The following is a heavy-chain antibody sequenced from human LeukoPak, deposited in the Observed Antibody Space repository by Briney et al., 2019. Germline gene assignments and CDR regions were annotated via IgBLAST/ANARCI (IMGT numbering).Heavy chain of an antibody. D-gene: IGHD1-26*01. Sequence: SETLSLTCAVYGGSFSGYYWSWIRQPPGQGLEWIAYIHSNGYTNYNPSLKSRVTISVDTSKNQFSLKVTSVTAADTAMYYCTKREGPMSGSYDYFDPWGQGTLVAVSS. V-gene: IGHV4-4*09. CDR2: IHSNGYT. CDR1: GGSFSGYY. J-gene: IGHJ5*02. CDR3: TKREGPMSGSYDYFDP.